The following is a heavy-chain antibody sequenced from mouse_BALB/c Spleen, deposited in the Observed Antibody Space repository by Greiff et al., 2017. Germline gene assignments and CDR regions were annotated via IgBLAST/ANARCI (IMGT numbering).Heavy chain of an antibody. CDR3: TRRMITTRFAY. CDR1: GFNIKDTY. CDR2: IDPANGNT. D-gene: IGHD2-4*01. Sequence: VQLQQSGAELVKPGASVKLSCTASGFNIKDTYMHWVKQRPEQGLEWIGRIDPANGNTKYDPKFQGKATITADTSSSTAYMELRSLTSEDSAVYYCTRRMITTRFAYWGQGTLVTVSA. J-gene: IGHJ3*01. V-gene: IGHV14-3*02.